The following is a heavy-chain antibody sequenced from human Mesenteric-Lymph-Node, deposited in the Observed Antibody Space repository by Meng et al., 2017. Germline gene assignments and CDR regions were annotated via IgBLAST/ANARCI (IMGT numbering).Heavy chain of an antibody. CDR1: GFTFSSYA. D-gene: IGHD3/OR15-3a*01. CDR3: AKDLHWGASDY. Sequence: GESLKISCAASGFTFSSYAMHWVRQAPGKGLEWVAVISYDGSNKYYADSVKGRFTISRDNSKNTLYLQMNSLRAEDTAVYYCAKDLHWGASDYWGQGNLVTVSS. CDR2: ISYDGSNK. V-gene: IGHV3-30*04. J-gene: IGHJ4*02.